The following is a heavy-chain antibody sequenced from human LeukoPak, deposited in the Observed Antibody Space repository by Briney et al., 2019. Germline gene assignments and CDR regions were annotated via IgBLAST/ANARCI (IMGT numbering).Heavy chain of an antibody. CDR3: ARMVPAGTHNY. D-gene: IGHD2-2*01. V-gene: IGHV4-4*07. Sequence: SETLSLTCTVSGGSVNSYYWSWIRQPAGKGLEWIGHINASGSNDYNPSLKSRVTMSLDMAKNQFSLRLTSVAAADTAVYFCARMVPAGTHNYWGQGLLVTVSS. CDR2: INASGSN. J-gene: IGHJ4*02. CDR1: GGSVNSYY.